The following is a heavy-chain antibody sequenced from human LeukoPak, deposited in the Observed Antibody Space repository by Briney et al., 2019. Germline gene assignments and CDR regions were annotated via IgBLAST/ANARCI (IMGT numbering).Heavy chain of an antibody. Sequence: PSETLSLTCAVYGGSFSGYYWSWIRQPPGKGLEWIGEINHSGSTNYNPSLKSRVTISVDTSKNQFSLKLSSVTAADTAVYYCASSGWYHPSIYWGQGTLVTVSS. CDR1: GGSFSGYY. D-gene: IGHD6-19*01. V-gene: IGHV4-34*01. CDR3: ASSGWYHPSIY. J-gene: IGHJ4*02. CDR2: INHSGST.